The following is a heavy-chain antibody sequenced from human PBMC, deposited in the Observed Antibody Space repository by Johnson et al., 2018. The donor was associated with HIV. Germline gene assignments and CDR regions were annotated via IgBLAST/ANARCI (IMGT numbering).Heavy chain of an antibody. V-gene: IGHV3-30*04. Sequence: QVQLVESGGGVVQPGRSLRLSCAASGFTFSSYAMHWVRQAPGKGLEWVAIISYDGSNKYYADFVKGRFTISRDNSKNTLYLQMNSLRAEDTAMYYCAKNFRGGIVATGDAFDTWGQGTMVTVSA. J-gene: IGHJ3*02. CDR2: ISYDGSNK. D-gene: IGHD6-13*01. CDR1: GFTFSSYA. CDR3: AKNFRGGIVATGDAFDT.